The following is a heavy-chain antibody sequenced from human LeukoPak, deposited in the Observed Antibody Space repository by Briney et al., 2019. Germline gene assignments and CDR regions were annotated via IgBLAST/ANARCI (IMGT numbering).Heavy chain of an antibody. CDR2: IRYDGSSK. CDR1: GFTFSSYA. V-gene: IGHV3-30*02. CDR3: ARDYDYYDSSGFDY. J-gene: IGHJ4*02. Sequence: GSLRLSCAASGFTFSSYAMYWVRQTPGKGLEWVAFIRYDGSSKWYRDSVKGRFTIPRDNAKNSLYLQMNSLRAEDTAVYYCARDYDYYDSSGFDYWGQGTLVTVSS. D-gene: IGHD3-22*01.